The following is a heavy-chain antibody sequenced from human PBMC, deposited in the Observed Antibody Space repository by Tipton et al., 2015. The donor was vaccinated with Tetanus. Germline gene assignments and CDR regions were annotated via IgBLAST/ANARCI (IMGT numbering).Heavy chain of an antibody. CDR2: INTDNGNT. CDR1: GYTFLNYG. J-gene: IGHJ3*02. D-gene: IGHD4-23*01. CDR3: VSLVATTVVRCAFDI. V-gene: IGHV1-18*01. Sequence: QSGPEVKKPGASVKVSCRASGYTFLNYGITWVRQAPGQGLEWMGWINTDNGNTNYAQKFQGRVTVTTDTSTTTAYMELRSLRSEDTALYYCVSLVATTVVRCAFDIWGQGTMVNVSS.